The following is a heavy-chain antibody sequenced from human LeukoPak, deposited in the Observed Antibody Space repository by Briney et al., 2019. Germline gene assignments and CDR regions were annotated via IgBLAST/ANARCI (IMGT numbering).Heavy chain of an antibody. CDR1: GYTFSSYW. D-gene: IGHD6-19*01. CDR2: IYPGDSDT. J-gene: IGHJ4*02. Sequence: GESLQISCKGSGYTFSSYWIGWVRPMPGKGLEWMGIIYPGDSDTRYSPSFQGQVTISADKSISTAYLQWSSLKASDTAMYYCARPGYSSGWYTFDYWGQGTLVTVSS. CDR3: ARPGYSSGWYTFDY. V-gene: IGHV5-51*01.